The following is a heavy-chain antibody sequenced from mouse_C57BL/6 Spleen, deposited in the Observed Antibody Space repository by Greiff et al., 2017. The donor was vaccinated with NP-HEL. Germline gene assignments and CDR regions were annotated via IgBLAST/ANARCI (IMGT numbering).Heavy chain of an antibody. CDR1: GFTFSDYG. J-gene: IGHJ4*01. V-gene: IGHV5-17*01. CDR2: ISSGSSTI. CDR3: ARRDSNYVRAMDY. Sequence: EVKLQESGGGLVKPGGSLKLSCAASGFTFSDYGMHWVRQAPEKGLEWVAYISSGSSTIYYADTVKGRFTISRDNAKNTLFLQMTSLRSEDTAMYYCARRDSNYVRAMDYWGQGTSVTVSS. D-gene: IGHD2-5*01.